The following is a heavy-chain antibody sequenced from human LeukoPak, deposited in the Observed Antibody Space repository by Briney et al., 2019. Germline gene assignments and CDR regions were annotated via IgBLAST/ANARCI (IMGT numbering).Heavy chain of an antibody. CDR1: GGSISSSSYY. CDR3: ARRDHYDSSGYFDY. CDR2: IYYTANT. J-gene: IGHJ4*02. Sequence: SETLSLTCTVSGGSISSSSYYWGWIRQPPGKGLEWIGSIYYTANTYYNSSLKSRVTISVDTSKDQFSLKLSSVTAADSAVYYCARRDHYDSSGYFDYWGQGTLVTVSS. D-gene: IGHD3-22*01. V-gene: IGHV4-39*01.